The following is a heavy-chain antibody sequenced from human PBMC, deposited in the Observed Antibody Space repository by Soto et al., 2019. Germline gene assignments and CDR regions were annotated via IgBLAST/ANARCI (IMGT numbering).Heavy chain of an antibody. Sequence: GGSLRLSCAASGFTFSRYVMHWVRQAPGKGLEWVAVISYDGSNKYYADSVKGRFTISRDNSKNTLYLQMNSLRAEDTAVYYCAKDHRRYFDFYYFDYWGQGTLVTVSS. V-gene: IGHV3-30*18. D-gene: IGHD3-9*01. CDR3: AKDHRRYFDFYYFDY. CDR1: GFTFSRYV. J-gene: IGHJ4*02. CDR2: ISYDGSNK.